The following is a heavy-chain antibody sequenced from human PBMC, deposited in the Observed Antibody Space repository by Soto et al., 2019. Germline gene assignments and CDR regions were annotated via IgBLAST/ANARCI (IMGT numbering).Heavy chain of an antibody. CDR2: IFPGDSAT. D-gene: IGHD4-17*01. Sequence: EVQLVQSGAEVKKPGESLKISCQGFGYSFTRYWIGWVRQMPGKGLEWMGIIFPGDSATRYSPAFRGQVTISADRSIITAYLQWSSLKAADSGLYYCVRRDYADSSRGGFDYWGQGTLVTVSS. CDR1: GYSFTRYW. J-gene: IGHJ4*02. CDR3: VRRDYADSSRGGFDY. V-gene: IGHV5-51*01.